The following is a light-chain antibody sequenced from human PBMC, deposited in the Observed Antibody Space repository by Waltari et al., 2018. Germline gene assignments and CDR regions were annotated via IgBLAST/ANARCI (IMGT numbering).Light chain of an antibody. CDR3: QQSFSAPYT. J-gene: IGKJ2*01. CDR1: QDIGNS. CDR2: SAS. Sequence: DIQLTHSPSSLSASAGDRVTITCRTSQDIGNSLNWYQLRPKTAPKLLISSASTLETGVPSRFSGSGSGTEFTLTIRGLQPDDFTTYYCQQSFSAPYTFGQGTNLDI. V-gene: IGKV1-39*01.